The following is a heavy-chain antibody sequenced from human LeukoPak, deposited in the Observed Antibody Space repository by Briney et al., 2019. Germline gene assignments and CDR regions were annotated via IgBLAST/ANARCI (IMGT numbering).Heavy chain of an antibody. V-gene: IGHV3-23*01. D-gene: IGHD2-15*01. Sequence: GGSLRLSCAASGFTFSSYAMSWVRQAPGKGLEWVSAISGSGGSTYYADSVKGRSTISRDNSKNTLYLQMNSLRAEDTAVYYCAKDKLVAAREYYFDYWGQGTLVTVSS. CDR3: AKDKLVAAREYYFDY. J-gene: IGHJ4*02. CDR2: ISGSGGST. CDR1: GFTFSSYA.